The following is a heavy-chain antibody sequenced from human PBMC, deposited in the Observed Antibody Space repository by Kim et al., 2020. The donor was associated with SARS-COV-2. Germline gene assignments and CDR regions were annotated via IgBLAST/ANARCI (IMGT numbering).Heavy chain of an antibody. CDR2: ISSNGGST. J-gene: IGHJ3*02. D-gene: IGHD3-10*01. Sequence: GGSLRLSCAASGFTFSSYAMHWVRQAPGKGLEYVSAISSNGGSTYYANSVKGRFTISRDNSKNTLYLQMGSLRAEDMAVYYCARERGVWFGEFGAFDIWGQGTMVTVSS. V-gene: IGHV3-64*01. CDR1: GFTFSSYA. CDR3: ARERGVWFGEFGAFDI.